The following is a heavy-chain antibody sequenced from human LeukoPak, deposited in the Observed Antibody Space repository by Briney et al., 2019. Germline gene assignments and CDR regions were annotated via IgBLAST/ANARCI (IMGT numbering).Heavy chain of an antibody. CDR3: ARRNYYYGMDV. V-gene: IGHV4-39*01. Sequence: PSETLSLTCTVSGGSIRSSYYYWGWIRQPPGKGLEWIGSIYDSGSTYYNPSLKSRVTISVDTSKNQFSLNLTSVTAADTAVYYCARRNYYYGMDVWGQGTTVTVSS. CDR2: IYDSGST. J-gene: IGHJ6*02. CDR1: GGSIRSSYYY.